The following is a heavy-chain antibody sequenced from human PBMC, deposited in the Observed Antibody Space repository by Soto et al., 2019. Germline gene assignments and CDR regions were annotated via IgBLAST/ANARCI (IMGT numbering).Heavy chain of an antibody. Sequence: QVQLVESGGGVVQPGRSLRLSCAASGFTFSSYAMHWVRQAPGKGLEWVAVISYDGSNKYYADSVKGRFTISRDNSKNRLYLQMNGLRAEDTAVYSCAGSSFGTPFDYWGKGTLVTVSS. CDR1: GFTFSSYA. CDR3: AGSSFGTPFDY. V-gene: IGHV3-30-3*01. J-gene: IGHJ4*02. CDR2: ISYDGSNK. D-gene: IGHD3-16*01.